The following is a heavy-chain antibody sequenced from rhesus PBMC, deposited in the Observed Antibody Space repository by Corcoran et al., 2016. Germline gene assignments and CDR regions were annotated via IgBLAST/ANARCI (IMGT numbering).Heavy chain of an antibody. Sequence: QVQLQESGPGLVKPSETLSLTCAVSGGSISSNYWPWIRQSPGKGLEWVGDIYGGNGSTPSSPSLASRVTLSTDTSKNQFSLKLSSVTAADTAVYYCARKDIVAVPPFLSNDYFFDYWGQGVLVTVSS. J-gene: IGHJ4*01. V-gene: IGHV4-147*01. D-gene: IGHD2-33*01. CDR1: GGSISSNY. CDR2: IYGGNGST. CDR3: ARKDIVAVPPFLSNDYFFDY.